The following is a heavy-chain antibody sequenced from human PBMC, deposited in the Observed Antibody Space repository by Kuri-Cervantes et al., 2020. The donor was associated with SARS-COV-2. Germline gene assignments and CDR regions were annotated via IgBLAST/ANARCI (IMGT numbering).Heavy chain of an antibody. CDR2: ISYDGSNK. D-gene: IGHD1-1*01. CDR1: GFTFSSYA. J-gene: IGHJ4*02. Sequence: GGSLRLSCAASGFTFSSYAMHWVRQAPGKGLEWVAVISYDGSNKYYADSVKGRFTISRDNAKNSLYLQMNSLRAEDTAVFYCMRDFVEFDYWGQGTLVTVSS. V-gene: IGHV3-30-3*01. CDR3: MRDFVEFDY.